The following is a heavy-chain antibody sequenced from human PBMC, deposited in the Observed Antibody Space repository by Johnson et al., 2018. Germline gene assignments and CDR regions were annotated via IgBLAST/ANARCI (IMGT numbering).Heavy chain of an antibody. D-gene: IGHD3-3*01. V-gene: IGHV3-73*01. CDR3: AKYDHAVLTFAEYFQH. J-gene: IGHJ1*01. Sequence: VQLVESGGGLVQPGGSLKLSCAVSGFTLSGSAMHWVRQASGKGLEWLGRSRSKPNHYATTYAASVKGRFTIPRDDSKNTAYLQLNTLKTEDTAVYYCAKYDHAVLTFAEYFQHWGQGTLLTVSS. CDR1: GFTLSGSA. CDR2: SRSKPNHYAT.